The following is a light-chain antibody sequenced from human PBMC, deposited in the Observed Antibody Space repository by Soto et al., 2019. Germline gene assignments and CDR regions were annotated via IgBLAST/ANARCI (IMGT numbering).Light chain of an antibody. CDR2: AAS. V-gene: IGKV1-12*01. Sequence: DIQMTQSPSSVPASVGDRVTMTCRASQGINSWLAWYQQKPGKAPKLLIYAASNLQSGVPSRFSGSGSGTDFTLTISSLQPEDFATYYCQQANSFPWTFGQGTKVEIK. J-gene: IGKJ1*01. CDR1: QGINSW. CDR3: QQANSFPWT.